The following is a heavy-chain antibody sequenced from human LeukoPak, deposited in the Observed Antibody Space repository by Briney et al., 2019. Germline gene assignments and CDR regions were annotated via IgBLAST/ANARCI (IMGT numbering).Heavy chain of an antibody. CDR1: GFTFSSYA. CDR3: AKQPYYDSSGYRLNYFDY. D-gene: IGHD3-22*01. V-gene: IGHV3-23*01. J-gene: IGHJ4*02. Sequence: GGSLRLSCAASGFTFSSYAMSWVRQAPGEGLEWVSAISGSGGSTYYADSVKGQFTISRDNSKNTLYLQMNSLRAEDTAVYYCAKQPYYDSSGYRLNYFDYWGQGTLVTVSS. CDR2: ISGSGGST.